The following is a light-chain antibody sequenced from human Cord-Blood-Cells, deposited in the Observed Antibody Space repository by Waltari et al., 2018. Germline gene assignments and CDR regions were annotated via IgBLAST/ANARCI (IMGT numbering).Light chain of an antibody. CDR3: QQRSNWLT. CDR1: QSVSSY. J-gene: IGKJ4*02. Sequence: DIVFTQSPATLSLSPGERATLSCRASQSVSSYLAWYQQKPGQAPRLLIYDASNRATGIPARFSGSGSGTDFTLTISSLEPEDFAVDYCQQRSNWLTFGGGTKVEIK. CDR2: DAS. V-gene: IGKV3-11*01.